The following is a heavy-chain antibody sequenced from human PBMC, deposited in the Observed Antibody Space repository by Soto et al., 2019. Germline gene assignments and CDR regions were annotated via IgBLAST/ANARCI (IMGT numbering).Heavy chain of an antibody. CDR2: INHSGST. CDR3: ARGLRLVSGMVV. D-gene: IGHD5-12*01. V-gene: IGHV4-34*01. CDR1: GGSFSGYY. Sequence: SETLSLTCAVYGGSFSGYYWTWIRQPPGKGLEWIGEINHSGSTNYNPSLKSRVTISVDTSKNQFPLKLSTVTAADTAVYYCARGLRLVSGMVVWGPGTTVTLSS. J-gene: IGHJ6*02.